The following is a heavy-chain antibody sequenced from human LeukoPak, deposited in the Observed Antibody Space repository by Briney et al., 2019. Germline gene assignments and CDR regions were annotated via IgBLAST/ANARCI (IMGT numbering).Heavy chain of an antibody. CDR2: IKQDGSEK. Sequence: GGSLRLSCAGSGFTFSNDWMSWVRQAPGKGLEWVAIIKQDGSEKYYGDSVKGRFTISRDNAKNSLYLQMNSLRAEDTAVYYCAREFMLAYWGXGTLVTVSS. D-gene: IGHD3-10*02. J-gene: IGHJ4*02. CDR3: AREFMLAY. CDR1: GFTFSNDW. V-gene: IGHV3-7*01.